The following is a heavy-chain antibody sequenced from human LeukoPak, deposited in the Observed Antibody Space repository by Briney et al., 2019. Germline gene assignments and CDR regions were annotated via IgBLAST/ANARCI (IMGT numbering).Heavy chain of an antibody. D-gene: IGHD3-10*01. CDR3: ARSGSGSHTYYYYGMDV. Sequence: RSETLSLTCAVYGGSFSGYYWKWIRQPPGNGLEWIGEINYSGSTNYTPSLKSRVTISVDTSKNQFSLKLTSVTAADTAVYYCARSGSGSHTYYYYGMDVWGQGTTVTVS. J-gene: IGHJ6*02. CDR2: INYSGST. V-gene: IGHV4-34*01. CDR1: GGSFSGYY.